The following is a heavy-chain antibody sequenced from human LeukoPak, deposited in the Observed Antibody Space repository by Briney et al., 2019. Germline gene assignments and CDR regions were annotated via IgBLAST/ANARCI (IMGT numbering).Heavy chain of an antibody. CDR3: ARRRRNSSSPLDY. V-gene: IGHV4-34*01. CDR1: GGSFSGYY. D-gene: IGHD6-13*01. J-gene: IGHJ4*02. CDR2: INHSGST. Sequence: PSETLSLTCAVYGGSFSGYYWSWIRQPPGKGLEWIGEINHSGSTNYNPSLKSRVTISVDTSKNQFSLKLSSVTAADTVVYYCARRRRNSSSPLDYWGQGTLVTVSS.